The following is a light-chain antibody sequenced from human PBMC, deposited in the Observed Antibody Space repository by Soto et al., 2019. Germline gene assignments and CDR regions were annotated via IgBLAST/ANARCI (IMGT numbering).Light chain of an antibody. Sequence: QSALTQPASVSGSPGQSITLSCTGTSSDVGGYNYVSWYQQHPGKAPKLMIYDVSNRPSGVSNRFSGSKSGNTASLTISGLQAEYEADYYCSSYTSSSTLYVFGTGTKVTVL. V-gene: IGLV2-14*01. CDR3: SSYTSSSTLYV. CDR1: SSDVGGYNY. J-gene: IGLJ1*01. CDR2: DVS.